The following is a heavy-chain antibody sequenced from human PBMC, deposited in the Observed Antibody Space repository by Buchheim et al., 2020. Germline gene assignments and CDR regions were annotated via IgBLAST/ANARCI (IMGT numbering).Heavy chain of an antibody. Sequence: QVQLQESGPGLVKPSGTLSLTCAVSGDSISSLNWWSWVRQSPGKGLEWIGEIHHSGRTNYNPSLKSRVPISIAKSKTQFSLKLISVTAADTAVYYCAGEAREQLPGFDYWGQGTL. J-gene: IGHJ4*02. CDR3: AGEAREQLPGFDY. V-gene: IGHV4-4*02. CDR1: GDSISSLNW. D-gene: IGHD1/OR15-1a*01. CDR2: IHHSGRT.